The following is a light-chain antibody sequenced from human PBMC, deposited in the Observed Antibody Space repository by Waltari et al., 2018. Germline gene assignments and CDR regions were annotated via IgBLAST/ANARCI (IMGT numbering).Light chain of an antibody. CDR2: KAS. J-gene: IGKJ3*01. Sequence: DIQMTQSPSTLSAFVGDRVTITCRASQSISSWLAWYHQKPGKAPNLLIYKASSLGTGVPSRFSGSGSGTDFTLTISSLQPDDFATYYCQQYSSFPFTFGPGTKVDIK. CDR1: QSISSW. V-gene: IGKV1-5*03. CDR3: QQYSSFPFT.